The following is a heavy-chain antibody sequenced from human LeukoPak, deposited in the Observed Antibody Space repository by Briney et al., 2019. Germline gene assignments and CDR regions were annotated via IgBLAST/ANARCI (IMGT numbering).Heavy chain of an antibody. V-gene: IGHV3-7*01. Sequence: PGGSLRLSCAASGFTFSSYWMSWVRQAPGRGLEWVANIKQDGSEKYYVDSVKGRFTISRDNAKNSLYLQMNSLRAEDTAVYYCARDLSGIFDAGWGQGTLVTVSS. CDR3: ARDLSGIFDAG. J-gene: IGHJ4*02. CDR1: GFTFSSYW. D-gene: IGHD6-13*01. CDR2: IKQDGSEK.